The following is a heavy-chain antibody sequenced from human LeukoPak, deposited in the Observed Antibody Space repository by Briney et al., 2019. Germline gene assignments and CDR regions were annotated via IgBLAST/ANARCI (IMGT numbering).Heavy chain of an antibody. V-gene: IGHV1-2*02. Sequence: GASVKVSCKASGYTFTGYYMLWVQQAPGKGLEGMGWSNPNSGGPKYAQKFQGRVTMTRDTSISTAYMELNRLRSDDTAVYYCARLLRYCSSTCCLYFDYWGQGTLVTVSS. CDR2: SNPNSGGP. D-gene: IGHD2-2*01. CDR1: GYTFTGYY. J-gene: IGHJ4*02. CDR3: ARLLRYCSSTCCLYFDY.